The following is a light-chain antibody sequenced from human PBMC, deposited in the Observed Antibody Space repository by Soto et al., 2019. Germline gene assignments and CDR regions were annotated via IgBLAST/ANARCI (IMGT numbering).Light chain of an antibody. Sequence: EIVMTQSPATLSASPGERATLSCRASQSFGGNLSWYQXKPGPPXSXXSYAASTRATVIPARFSGSGSGTEFTLTISSLQSGDFAVYYSQQRINWPLFTFGPGTKVDIK. V-gene: IGKV3D-15*01. CDR3: QQRINWPLFT. CDR2: AAS. CDR1: QSFGGN. J-gene: IGKJ3*01.